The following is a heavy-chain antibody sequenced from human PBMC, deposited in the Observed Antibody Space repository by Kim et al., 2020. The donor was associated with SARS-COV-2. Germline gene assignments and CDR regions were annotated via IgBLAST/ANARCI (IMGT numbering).Heavy chain of an antibody. CDR2: IYYSGST. D-gene: IGHD6-19*01. J-gene: IGHJ1*01. CDR1: GGSISSYY. V-gene: IGHV4-59*08. CDR3: ARHEYQWLAAEYFQH. Sequence: SETLSLTCTVSGGSISSYYWSWIRQPPGKGLEWIVYIYYSGSTNYNPSLKSRVTISVDTSKNQFSLKLSSVTAADTAVYYCARHEYQWLAAEYFQHWGQGTLVTVSS.